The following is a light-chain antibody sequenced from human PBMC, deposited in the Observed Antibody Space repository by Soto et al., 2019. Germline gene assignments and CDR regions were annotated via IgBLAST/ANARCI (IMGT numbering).Light chain of an antibody. J-gene: IGKJ1*01. CDR2: DAS. CDR1: QSISSR. V-gene: IGKV1-5*01. Sequence: DIQMTQSPSTLSASVGARVTITCRASQSISSRLAWYQQKPGKAPKLLIYDASSLESVVPSRFSGSASGTDFTLTISSLQPDDFATYYCQQYSSYPPTFGQGNKVEIK. CDR3: QQYSSYPPT.